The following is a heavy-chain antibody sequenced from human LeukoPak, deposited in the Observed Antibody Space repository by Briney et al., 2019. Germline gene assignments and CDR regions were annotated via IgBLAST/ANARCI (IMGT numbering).Heavy chain of an antibody. CDR3: AIYKYDSSGYFCD. J-gene: IGHJ4*02. CDR2: ISSSGSTT. CDR1: GFTFCSYY. Sequence: GGSLRLSCAHPGFTFCSYYMTWVRQAPGKGLEWVSYISSSGSTTHYADSVKGRFTISRDNAKNSLYLQMNSLRAEDTAVYYCAIYKYDSSGYFCDWGQGTLVTVSS. D-gene: IGHD3-22*01. V-gene: IGHV3-48*03.